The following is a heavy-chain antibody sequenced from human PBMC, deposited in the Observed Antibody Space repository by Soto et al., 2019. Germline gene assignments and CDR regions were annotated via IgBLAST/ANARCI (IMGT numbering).Heavy chain of an antibody. J-gene: IGHJ5*02. CDR3: ARAGAVVATITNWLDP. CDR2: IYYSVST. D-gene: IGHD5-12*01. Sequence: SQTLSLTCTVSGGSISSSSYYWGCIRQPPGKGLEWIGSIYYSVSTYYNPSLKSRVTISVDTSKNQFSLKLSSVTAADTAVYYCARAGAVVATITNWLDPWGQGTLVTVSS. CDR1: GGSISSSSYY. V-gene: IGHV4-39*01.